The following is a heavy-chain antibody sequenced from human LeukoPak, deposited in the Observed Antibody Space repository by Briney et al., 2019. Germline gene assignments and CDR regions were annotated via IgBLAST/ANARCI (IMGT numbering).Heavy chain of an antibody. CDR2: ISYDGSNK. CDR1: GFTFSSYA. V-gene: IGHV3-30-3*01. J-gene: IGHJ6*02. D-gene: IGHD2-15*01. Sequence: GGSLRLSCAASGFTFSSYAMHWVRQAPGKGLEWVAVISYDGSNKYYADSVKGRFTISRDNSKNTLYLRMNSLRAEDTAVYYCVRNGLYCSGGSCYSYYYYYYGMDVWGQGTTVTVSS. CDR3: VRNGLYCSGGSCYSYYYYYYGMDV.